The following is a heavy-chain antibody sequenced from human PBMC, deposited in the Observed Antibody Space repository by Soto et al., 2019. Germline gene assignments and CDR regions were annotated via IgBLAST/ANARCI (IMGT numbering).Heavy chain of an antibody. CDR2: IYTGDNR. J-gene: IGHJ4*02. Sequence: GGSLRLSCVVSGFSVTSHYMNWVRQAPGKGLEWVSIIYTGDNRNYADSVRGRFTISRDNAKNSLYLQMNSLRDEDTAVYYCARGNYFDYWGQGTLVTVSS. V-gene: IGHV3-66*01. CDR3: ARGNYFDY. CDR1: GFSVTSHY.